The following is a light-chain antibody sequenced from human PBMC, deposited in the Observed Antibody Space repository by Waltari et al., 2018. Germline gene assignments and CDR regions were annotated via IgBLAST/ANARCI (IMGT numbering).Light chain of an antibody. J-gene: IGLJ1*01. Sequence: QPVLTQPPSASGTPGQRVTISCSGSSSNNGNDNVYWYQQLPGKAPKLLISNDVQRPSGVPDRFSGAKSGTLACLAISGLRSEDEADYYCVGWDGSLRAYVFGTGTMLTVL. CDR2: NDV. CDR1: SSNNGNDN. CDR3: VGWDGSLRAYV. V-gene: IGLV1-47*01.